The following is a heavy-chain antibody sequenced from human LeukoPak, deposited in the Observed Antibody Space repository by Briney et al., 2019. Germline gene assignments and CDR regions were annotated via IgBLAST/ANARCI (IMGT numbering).Heavy chain of an antibody. V-gene: IGHV4-34*10. J-gene: IGHJ4*02. CDR2: IHHSGYT. CDR1: GISFDDDY. Sequence: SETLSLTCAVSGISFDDDYWSWVRQTPGKGLDWIGQIHHSGYTNDSPSLKSRVTLSIDKSRKQFSLNLRSVPVADPGIYYCTRMTAGHDYWGQGTLVTVSS. CDR3: TRMTAGHDY. D-gene: IGHD2-21*02.